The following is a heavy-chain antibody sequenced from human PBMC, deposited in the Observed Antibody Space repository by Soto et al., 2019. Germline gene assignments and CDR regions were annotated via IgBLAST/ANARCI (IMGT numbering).Heavy chain of an antibody. CDR2: IIPILGTA. D-gene: IGHD3-9*01. J-gene: IGHJ5*02. CDR1: GGTFSSYT. CDR3: ARDGLRYFDWLFSAGWFDP. Sequence: SVKVSCKASGGTFSSYTISWVRQAPGQGLEWMGRIIPILGTANYAQKFQGRVTITADESTSTAYMELSSLRSEDTAVYYCARDGLRYFDWLFSAGWFDPWGQGTLVTVSS. V-gene: IGHV1-69*08.